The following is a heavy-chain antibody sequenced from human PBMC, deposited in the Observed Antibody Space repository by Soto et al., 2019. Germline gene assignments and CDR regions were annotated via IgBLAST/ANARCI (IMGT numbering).Heavy chain of an antibody. CDR2: VYYSGTT. D-gene: IGHD4-17*01. J-gene: IGHJ4*02. CDR1: GGSVSNKTYY. Sequence: SETLSLTCTVSGGSVSNKTYYWSWIRQPPGKRLEWIGYVYYSGTTNYNPSLKSRVTISVDLSKNQFSLRLSSVTTADTALYYCARTTAVPNTLRSRYFFDYWGQGTLVTVSS. V-gene: IGHV4-61*01. CDR3: ARTTAVPNTLRSRYFFDY.